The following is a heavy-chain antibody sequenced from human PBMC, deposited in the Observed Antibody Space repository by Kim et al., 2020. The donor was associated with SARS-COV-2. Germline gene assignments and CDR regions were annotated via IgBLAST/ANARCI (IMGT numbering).Heavy chain of an antibody. V-gene: IGHV4-4*07. Sequence: YTSGRNNYNPSHQSRVTMSVDMSKNQFSRKLSSVTAADTAVYYCASALGHWGQGTLVTVSS. J-gene: IGHJ4*02. CDR2: YTSGRN. CDR3: ASALGH. D-gene: IGHD3-16*02.